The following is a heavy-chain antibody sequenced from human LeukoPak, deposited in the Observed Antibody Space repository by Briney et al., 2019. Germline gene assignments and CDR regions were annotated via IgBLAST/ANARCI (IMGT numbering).Heavy chain of an antibody. J-gene: IGHJ4*02. D-gene: IGHD3-9*01. V-gene: IGHV3-23*01. CDR3: ATSLDILTGYYTD. Sequence: GGSLRLSCAASGFTFSSYAMSWVRQAPGKGLEWVSAISGSTNFTYYGDSVKGRFTISRDNSKNTLYLQMNSLRAEDTAVYYCATSLDILTGYYTDWGQGTLVTVSS. CDR2: ISGSTNFT. CDR1: GFTFSSYA.